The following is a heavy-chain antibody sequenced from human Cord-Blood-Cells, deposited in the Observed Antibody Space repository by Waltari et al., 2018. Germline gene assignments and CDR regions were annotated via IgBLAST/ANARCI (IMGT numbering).Heavy chain of an antibody. J-gene: IGHJ2*01. CDR2: ISSNGGST. D-gene: IGHD2-15*01. CDR1: GFTFSSYA. Sequence: EVQLVESGEGLVQPGGSLRLSCAASGFTFSSYAMHWVRQAPGKGLEYVSAISSNGGSTYYADSVKGRFTISRDNSKNTLYLQMGSLRAEDMAVYYCARGGGYCSGGSCYSTRYWYFDLWGRGTLVTVSS. CDR3: ARGGGYCSGGSCYSTRYWYFDL. V-gene: IGHV3-64*02.